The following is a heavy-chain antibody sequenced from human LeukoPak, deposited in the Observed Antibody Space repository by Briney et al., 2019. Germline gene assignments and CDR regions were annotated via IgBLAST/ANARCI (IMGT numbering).Heavy chain of an antibody. D-gene: IGHD1-26*01. CDR3: ARTLSRWDPFDY. CDR2: IYYTGST. CDR1: GGSISSYF. Sequence: SETLSLTCTISGGSISSYFWSWIRQPPGKGLEWIGYIYYTGSTNYNPSLKSRVIIPLDTSKNQFSLKLSSVTAADTAVYYCARTLSRWDPFDYWGQGTLITVSS. J-gene: IGHJ4*02. V-gene: IGHV4-59*01.